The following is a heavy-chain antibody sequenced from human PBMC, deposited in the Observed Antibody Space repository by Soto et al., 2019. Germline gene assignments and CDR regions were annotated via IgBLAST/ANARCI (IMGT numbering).Heavy chain of an antibody. V-gene: IGHV4-59*01. J-gene: IGHJ6*02. CDR1: GGSISSYY. CDR3: ARGVVYSYGSYYYGMDV. D-gene: IGHD5-18*01. Sequence: QVQLQESGPGLVKPSETLSLTCTVSGGSISSYYWSWIRQPPGKGLEWIGYIYYSGSTNYNPSLKARVTITVDTSKNQFTLKLSSVTTADTAVYYCARGVVYSYGSYYYGMDVWGQGTTVTVSS. CDR2: IYYSGST.